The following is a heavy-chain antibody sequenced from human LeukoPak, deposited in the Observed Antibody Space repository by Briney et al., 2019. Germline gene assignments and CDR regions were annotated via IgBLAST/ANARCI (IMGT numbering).Heavy chain of an antibody. CDR2: INPNSGDT. D-gene: IGHD3-22*01. V-gene: IGHV1-2*02. Sequence: ASVKVSCKASGYTFTGYFINWVRQAPGQGLKWMGWINPNSGDTNYAQKFQGRVTMTRDTSIGTAYMELSRLRSDDTAMYYCARGYYDRRGYYWGQGTLVTVSS. J-gene: IGHJ4*02. CDR1: GYTFTGYF. CDR3: ARGYYDRRGYY.